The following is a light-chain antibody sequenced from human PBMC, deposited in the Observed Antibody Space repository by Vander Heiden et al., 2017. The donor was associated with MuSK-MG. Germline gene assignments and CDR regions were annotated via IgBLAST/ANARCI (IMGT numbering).Light chain of an antibody. CDR2: DAS. V-gene: IGKV1-33*01. J-gene: IGKJ3*01. Sequence: DIQVTQSPSSLAASVGDRVTITCQASQDISNYLNWYQQKPGKAPKLLIYDASNLETGVPSRFSGSGSGTEFTFTISSLQPEDIATYYCQQYDNLPSFTFGPGTKVDIK. CDR1: QDISNY. CDR3: QQYDNLPSFT.